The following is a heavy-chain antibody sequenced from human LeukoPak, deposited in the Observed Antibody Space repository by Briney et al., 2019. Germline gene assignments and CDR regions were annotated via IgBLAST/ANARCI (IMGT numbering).Heavy chain of an antibody. CDR2: IWYDGSNK. J-gene: IGHJ4*02. D-gene: IGHD1-26*01. CDR1: GFTFSSYG. CDR3: ARDRSYSDFDY. V-gene: IGHV3-33*01. Sequence: GGSLRLSCAASGFTFSSYGMHWVRQAPGKGLEWVAVIWYDGSNKYYADSVKGRFTISRDNSKNTLYLQMNSLRAEDTAVYYCARDRSYSDFDYWGQGTLVTVSS.